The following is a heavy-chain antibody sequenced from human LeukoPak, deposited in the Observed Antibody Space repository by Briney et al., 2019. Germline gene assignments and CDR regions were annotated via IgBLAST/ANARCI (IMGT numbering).Heavy chain of an antibody. J-gene: IGHJ4*02. Sequence: ASVKVSCKASGYTFTGCYMHWVRQAPGQGLEWMGWINPNSGGTNYAQKFQGRVTMTRDTSISTAYMELSRLRSDDTAVYYCARVVGSRLVRVRPFDYWGQGTLVTVSS. CDR2: INPNSGGT. CDR1: GYTFTGCY. V-gene: IGHV1-2*02. D-gene: IGHD6-19*01. CDR3: ARVVGSRLVRVRPFDY.